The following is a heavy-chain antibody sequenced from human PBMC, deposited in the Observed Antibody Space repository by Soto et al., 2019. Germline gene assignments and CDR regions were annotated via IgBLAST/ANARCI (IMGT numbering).Heavy chain of an antibody. V-gene: IGHV1-69*12. CDR3: ARDDGWNYRYYDMEV. CDR1: GDTFSSYS. J-gene: IGHJ6*02. D-gene: IGHD1-7*01. Sequence: VQLVQSGAEVKTPGSSVKVSCKASGDTFSSYSIAWVRQAPGQGLEWMGGIIPVFRSINYSQKFQSRVTITADESTTTAYMELTSLRPQDTAVYFCARDDGWNYRYYDMEVWGQGTTVTVS. CDR2: IIPVFRSI.